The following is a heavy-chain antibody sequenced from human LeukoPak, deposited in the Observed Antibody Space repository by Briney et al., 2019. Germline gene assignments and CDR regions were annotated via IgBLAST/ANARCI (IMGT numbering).Heavy chain of an antibody. CDR2: IRFDGSNK. J-gene: IGHJ4*02. Sequence: GGSLRLSCAVSRFTFSSYGMHWVRQAPGKGLEWVAFIRFDGSNKYYADSVKGRFTISRDNSKNTLYLQMNSLRGEDTAVYYCAKDPYDFWSGSTDRVFDYWGQGTLVTVS. D-gene: IGHD3-3*01. V-gene: IGHV3-30*02. CDR3: AKDPYDFWSGSTDRVFDY. CDR1: RFTFSSYG.